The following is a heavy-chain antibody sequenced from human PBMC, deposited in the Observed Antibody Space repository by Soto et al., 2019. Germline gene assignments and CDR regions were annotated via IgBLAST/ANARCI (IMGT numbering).Heavy chain of an antibody. Sequence: SETLSLTCTVSGGPISSYYWSWIRQPPGKGLEWIGYIYYTGSTNNNPSLKSRVTISVDTSKNQFSLKLSSVTAADTAVYYCARERAVAGSFDFWGQGTLVTVSS. CDR3: ARERAVAGSFDF. V-gene: IGHV4-59*01. CDR1: GGPISSYY. J-gene: IGHJ4*02. CDR2: IYYTGST. D-gene: IGHD6-19*01.